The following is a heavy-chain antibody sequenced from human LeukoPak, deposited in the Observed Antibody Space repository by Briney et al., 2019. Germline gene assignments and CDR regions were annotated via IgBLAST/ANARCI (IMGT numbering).Heavy chain of an antibody. CDR2: IWYDGGKK. V-gene: IGHV3-33*01. Sequence: GGSLRLSCAASGFTLSTHGMHWVRQAPGKGLEWVAVIWYDGGKKHYADSVKGRFTISRDNSKNTLYLQMNSLRAEDTAVYYCARDPEYSTSSVDYWGQGTLVTVPS. CDR1: GFTLSTHG. CDR3: ARDPEYSTSSVDY. J-gene: IGHJ4*02. D-gene: IGHD6-6*01.